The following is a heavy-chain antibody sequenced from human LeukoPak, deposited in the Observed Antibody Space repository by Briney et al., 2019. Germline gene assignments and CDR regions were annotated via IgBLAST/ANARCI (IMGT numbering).Heavy chain of an antibody. CDR1: GYSISSGYY. CDR2: IYHSGST. CDR3: ARAKRVLRYFDWLHESFDY. D-gene: IGHD3-9*01. J-gene: IGHJ4*02. V-gene: IGHV4-38-2*02. Sequence: PSETLSLTCTVSGYSISSGYYWGWIRQPPGKGLEWIGSIYHSGSTYYNPSLKSRVTISVDTSKNQFSLKLSSVTAADTAVYYCARAKRVLRYFDWLHESFDYWGQGTLVTVSS.